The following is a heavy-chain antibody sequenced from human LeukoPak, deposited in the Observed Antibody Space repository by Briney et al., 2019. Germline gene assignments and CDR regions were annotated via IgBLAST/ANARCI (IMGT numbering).Heavy chain of an antibody. CDR3: ARENDAFDT. V-gene: IGHV4-39*07. J-gene: IGHJ3*02. CDR2: IYTSGST. Sequence: PSETLSLTCTVSGGSISSSSYYWGWIRQPPGKGLEWIGRIYTSGSTNYNPSLKSRVTISVDTSKDQFSLKLSSVTAADTAVYYCARENDAFDTWGQGTMVTVSS. CDR1: GGSISSSSYY.